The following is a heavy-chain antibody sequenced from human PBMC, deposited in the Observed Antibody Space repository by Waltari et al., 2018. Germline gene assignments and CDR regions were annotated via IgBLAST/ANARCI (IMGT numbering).Heavy chain of an antibody. V-gene: IGHV1-3*01. CDR3: AREQRRWLWVY. CDR2: INAGKGNT. CDR1: GYTFTSYA. J-gene: IGHJ4*02. D-gene: IGHD3-22*01. Sequence: QVQLVQSGAEVKKPGASVKVSCKASGYTFTSYAMHWVRQAPGQRLEWMGWINAGKGNTKYSQKFQGRVTMTRDTSASTAYMELSSLRSEDTAVYYCAREQRRWLWVYWGQGTLVTVSS.